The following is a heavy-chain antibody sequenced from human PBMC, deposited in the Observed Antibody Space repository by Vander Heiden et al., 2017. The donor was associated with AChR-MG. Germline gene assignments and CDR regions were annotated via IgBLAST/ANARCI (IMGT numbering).Heavy chain of an antibody. CDR1: GFTFSSYA. CDR2: ISNSADNT. J-gene: IGHJ4*02. V-gene: IGHV3-23*01. Sequence: EVQLLESGGGLVQPGGSLRLSCAASGFTFSSYAMNWVRQAPGKGLEWVSTISNSADNTYYADAVKGRFTISRDNSNNTLYVQMNSLRAEDTAVYYCVKRAWGGSREPGGFDYWGQGTLVTLSS. CDR3: VKRAWGGSREPGGFDY. D-gene: IGHD2-15*01.